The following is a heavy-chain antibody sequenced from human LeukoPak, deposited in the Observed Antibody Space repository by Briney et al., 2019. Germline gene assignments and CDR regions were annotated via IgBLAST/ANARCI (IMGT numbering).Heavy chain of an antibody. CDR3: ARGCGSSCQPNLDY. D-gene: IGHD6-13*01. CDR2: ISSSGSTI. Sequence: GGSLRLSCAASGFTFSSYDMRWVRQAPGKGLEWVSYISSSGSTIYYADSVKGRFTISRDNAKNSLYLQMNSLRAEDTAVYYCARGCGSSCQPNLDYWGQGTLVTVSS. CDR1: GFTFSSYD. V-gene: IGHV3-48*03. J-gene: IGHJ4*02.